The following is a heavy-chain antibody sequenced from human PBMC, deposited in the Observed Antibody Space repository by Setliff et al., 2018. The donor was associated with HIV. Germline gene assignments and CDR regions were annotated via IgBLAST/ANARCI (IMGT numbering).Heavy chain of an antibody. Sequence: PSETLSLTCTVSGGSITSSTYYWGWIRQPPGKGLEWIGTVHYTGNTYHNPSLKSRVTISVEVSKNQISLKLTAVTAADSAVYFCATTVDIVTTDDFWGQGILVTVSS. J-gene: IGHJ4*02. CDR3: ATTVDIVTTDDF. D-gene: IGHD5-12*01. CDR1: GGSITSSTYY. V-gene: IGHV4-39*01. CDR2: VHYTGNT.